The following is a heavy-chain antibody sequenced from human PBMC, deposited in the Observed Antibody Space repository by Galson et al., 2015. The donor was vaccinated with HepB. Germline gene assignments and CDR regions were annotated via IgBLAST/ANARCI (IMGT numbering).Heavy chain of an antibody. CDR1: GFTFSDHY. CDR2: TRNKANSYTT. D-gene: IGHD1-26*01. J-gene: IGHJ4*02. CDR3: ASLTVYSGSYYRGGDDFDY. V-gene: IGHV3-72*01. Sequence: SLRLSCAASGFTFSDHYMDWVRQAPGKGLEWVGRTRNKANSYTTEYAASVKGRFTISRDDSKNSLYLQMNSLKTEDTAVYYCASLTVYSGSYYRGGDDFDYWGQGTLVTVSS.